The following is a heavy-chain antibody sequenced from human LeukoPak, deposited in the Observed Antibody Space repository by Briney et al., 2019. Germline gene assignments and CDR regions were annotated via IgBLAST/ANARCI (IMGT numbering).Heavy chain of an antibody. CDR2: INPSGGST. J-gene: IGHJ5*02. CDR1: GYTFTSYY. Sequence: EASVKVSCKASGYTFTSYYMHWVRQAPGQGLEWMGIINPSGGSTSYAQKFQGRVTMTRDMSTSTVYMELSSLRSEDTAVYYCARVGLGSSSLGGWFDPWGQGTLVAVSS. V-gene: IGHV1-46*01. D-gene: IGHD6-6*01. CDR3: ARVGLGSSSLGGWFDP.